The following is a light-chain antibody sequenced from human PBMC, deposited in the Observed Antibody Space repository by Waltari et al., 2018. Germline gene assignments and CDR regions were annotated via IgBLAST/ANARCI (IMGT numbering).Light chain of an antibody. CDR3: QQRSNWPGT. Sequence: EIVLTLSPGTLSLSPGERATLSCRASQSVVNYLAWYQQKPGQAPRLLISGASNRATGIPARFSGSGSGTDFTLTISSLEPEDFAVYYCQQRSNWPGTFGQGTKVEIK. CDR1: QSVVNY. CDR2: GAS. J-gene: IGKJ1*01. V-gene: IGKV3-11*01.